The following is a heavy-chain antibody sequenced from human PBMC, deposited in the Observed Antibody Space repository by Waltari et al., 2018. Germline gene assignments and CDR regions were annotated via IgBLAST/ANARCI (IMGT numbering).Heavy chain of an antibody. V-gene: IGHV4-39*07. CDR1: GGSISSSSYY. J-gene: IGHJ4*02. CDR3: ASQTKREYSGYEYYFDY. CDR2: IYYSGST. D-gene: IGHD5-12*01. Sequence: QLQLQESGPGLVKPSETLSLTCTVSGGSISSSSYYWGWIRQPPGKGLEWIGSIYYSGSTYYSPSLKGRGTISGDTSKIQFSLKLSSVTAADTAVYYCASQTKREYSGYEYYFDYWGQGTLVTVSS.